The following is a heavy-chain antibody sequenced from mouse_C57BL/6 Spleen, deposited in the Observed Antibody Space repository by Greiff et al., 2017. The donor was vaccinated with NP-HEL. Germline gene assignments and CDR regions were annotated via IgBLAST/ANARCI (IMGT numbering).Heavy chain of an antibody. CDR3: ASDSSGYGYFDY. Sequence: EVQLQQSGPELVKPGASVKISCKASGYTFTDYYMNWVKQSHGKSLEWIGDINPNNGGTSYNQKFKGKATLTVDKSSSTAYMELRSLTSEDSAVYDCASDSSGYGYFDYWGQGTTLTVSS. CDR2: INPNNGGT. D-gene: IGHD3-2*02. CDR1: GYTFTDYY. V-gene: IGHV1-26*01. J-gene: IGHJ2*01.